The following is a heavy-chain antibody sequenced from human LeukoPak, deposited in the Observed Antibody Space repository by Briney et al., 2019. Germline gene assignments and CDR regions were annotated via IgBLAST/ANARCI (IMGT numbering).Heavy chain of an antibody. D-gene: IGHD5-12*01. CDR1: GGSISSYY. CDR2: IYTSGST. Sequence: PSETLSLTCTVSGGSISSYYWSWIRPPARKGLEWIGRIYTSGSTNYNPSLKSRVTMSVDTSKNQFSLKLSSVTAADTAVYYCARSGYYSGYSYWGQGTLVTVSS. J-gene: IGHJ4*02. V-gene: IGHV4-4*07. CDR3: ARSGYYSGYSY.